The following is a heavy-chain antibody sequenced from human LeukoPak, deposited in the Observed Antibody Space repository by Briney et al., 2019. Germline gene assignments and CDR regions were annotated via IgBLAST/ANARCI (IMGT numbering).Heavy chain of an antibody. D-gene: IGHD6-19*01. J-gene: IGHJ4*02. Sequence: GGSLRLSCVASGFTFGKYWMSWVRQAPGKGLEWVANIKLDGSEKNYVDSVKGRFTISRDNTKNSLYLQMNSLRAEDTAVYFCARGGWFHDCWGQGTLVTVSS. CDR3: ARGGWFHDC. CDR1: GFTFGKYW. CDR2: IKLDGSEK. V-gene: IGHV3-7*03.